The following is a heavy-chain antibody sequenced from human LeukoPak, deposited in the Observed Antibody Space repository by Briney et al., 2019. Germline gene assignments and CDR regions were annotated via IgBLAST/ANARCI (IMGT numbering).Heavy chain of an antibody. CDR1: GGSFSGYY. CDR2: INHSGST. CDR3: ARGLRWIAAAGSLDY. D-gene: IGHD6-13*01. J-gene: IGHJ4*02. V-gene: IGHV4-34*01. Sequence: SETLSLTCAVYGGSFSGYYWSWIRQPPGKGLEWIGEINHSGSTNYNPSLKSRVTISVDTSKNQFSLKLSSVTAADTAVYYCARGLRWIAAAGSLDYWGQGTLVTVSS.